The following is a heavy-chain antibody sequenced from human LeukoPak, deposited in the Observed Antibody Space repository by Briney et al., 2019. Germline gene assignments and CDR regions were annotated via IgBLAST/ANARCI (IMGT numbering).Heavy chain of an antibody. CDR3: AKDPSGAYCGGDCKAGLHAFDI. J-gene: IGHJ3*02. CDR2: ISYDGSNK. CDR1: GFTFSSYG. V-gene: IGHV3-30*18. Sequence: GGSLRLSCAASGFTFSSYGMHWVRQAPGNGLEWVAVISYDGSNKYYADSVKGRFTISRDNSKNTLYLQINSLRAEDTAVYYCAKDPSGAYCGGDCKAGLHAFDIWGQGTMVTVSS. D-gene: IGHD2-21*02.